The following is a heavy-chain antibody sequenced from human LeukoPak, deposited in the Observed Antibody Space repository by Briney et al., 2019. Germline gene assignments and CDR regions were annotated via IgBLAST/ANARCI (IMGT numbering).Heavy chain of an antibody. D-gene: IGHD7-27*01. CDR2: MNPNSGNT. J-gene: IGHJ6*03. CDR1: GYTFTGYY. V-gene: IGHV1-8*03. CDR3: ARGRQLGTYYYYYMDV. Sequence: GASVKVSCKASGYTFTGYYMHWVRQAPGQGLEWMGWMNPNSGNTGYAQKFQGRVTITRNTSISTAYMELSSLRSEDTAVYYCARGRQLGTYYYYYMDVWGKGTTVTVSS.